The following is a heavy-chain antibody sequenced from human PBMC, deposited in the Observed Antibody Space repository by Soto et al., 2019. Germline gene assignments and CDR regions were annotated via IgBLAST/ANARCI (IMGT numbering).Heavy chain of an antibody. V-gene: IGHV1-2*02. D-gene: IGHD4-17*01. J-gene: IGHJ6*02. CDR1: GYTFTGYY. CDR2: INPNSGGT. CDR3: ARRTVNYGSYGMDV. Sequence: ASVKVSCKASGYTFTGYYMHWVRQAPGQGLEWMGWINPNSGGTNYAQKFQGRVTMTRDTSISTAYMELSRLRSDDTAVYYCARRTVNYGSYGMDVWGQGTTVTVS.